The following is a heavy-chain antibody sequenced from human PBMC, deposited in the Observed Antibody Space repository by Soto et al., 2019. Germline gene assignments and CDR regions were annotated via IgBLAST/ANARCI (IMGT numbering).Heavy chain of an antibody. J-gene: IGHJ2*01. CDR1: GLTFSSYE. V-gene: IGHV3-48*03. CDR3: SRDYSDSGGPAWYFDL. CDR2: ISSSGSTI. Sequence: GGPLRLSCAASGLTFSSYEMNWVRQAPGKGLEWVSYISSSGSTIDYADSVKGRFTITRDNAKNTLYLQMNSLRAEDTAVYYCSRDYSDSGGPAWYFDLWGRGTLVTVSS. D-gene: IGHD3-22*01.